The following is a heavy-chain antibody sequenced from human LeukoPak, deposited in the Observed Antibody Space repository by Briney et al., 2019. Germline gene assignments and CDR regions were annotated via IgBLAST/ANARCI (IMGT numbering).Heavy chain of an antibody. J-gene: IGHJ4*02. V-gene: IGHV3-21*01. CDR1: GFTFSSYG. CDR3: ARDLRDSSGYSDY. CDR2: ISSSSSYI. D-gene: IGHD3-22*01. Sequence: GRSLRLSCAASGFTFSSYGMHWVRQAPGKGLEWVSSISSSSSYIYYADSVKGRFTISRDNAKNSLYLQMNSLRAEDTAVYYCARDLRDSSGYSDYWGQGTLVTVSS.